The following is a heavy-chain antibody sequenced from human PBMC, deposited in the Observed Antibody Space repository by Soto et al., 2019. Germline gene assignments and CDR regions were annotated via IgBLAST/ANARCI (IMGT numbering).Heavy chain of an antibody. Sequence: GGSLRLSCASSGFTFSSYGMHCVRDSPGKGLEWVAVISYDGSNKYYADSVKGRFTISRDNSKNTLYLQMNSLRAEDTAVYYCAKDRAIIARVRYYFEYWGQGTLVTVSS. V-gene: IGHV3-30*18. CDR1: GFTFSSYG. CDR3: AKDRAIIARVRYYFEY. J-gene: IGHJ4*02. CDR2: ISYDGSNK. D-gene: IGHD6-6*01.